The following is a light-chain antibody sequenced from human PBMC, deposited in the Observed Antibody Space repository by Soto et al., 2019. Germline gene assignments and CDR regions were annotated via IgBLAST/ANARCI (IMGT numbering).Light chain of an antibody. CDR1: QSVSSN. V-gene: IGKV3-15*01. CDR2: GAS. CDR3: QQYNNWPLT. J-gene: IGKJ4*01. Sequence: EIVMTQSPATLSVSQGERATLSCRASQSVSSNLAWYQQEPGQAPRLLIYGASTRATGIPARFSGSGSGTEFTLTISSLQSEAFAVYYCQQYNNWPLTFGGGTKVEIK.